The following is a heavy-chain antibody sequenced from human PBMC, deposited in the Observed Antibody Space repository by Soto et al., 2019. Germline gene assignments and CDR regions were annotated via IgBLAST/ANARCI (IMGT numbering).Heavy chain of an antibody. Sequence: EVQLVESGGGLVKPGGSLRLSCAASGFTFSSYSMNWVRQAPGKGLEWVSSISSSSSYIYYADSVKGRFTISRDNAKNSLYLQMNSLRAEDTAVYYCASGPPGVPEYYYGMDVWGKGTTVTVSS. CDR2: ISSSSSYI. D-gene: IGHD7-27*01. CDR1: GFTFSSYS. J-gene: IGHJ6*04. V-gene: IGHV3-21*01. CDR3: ASGPPGVPEYYYGMDV.